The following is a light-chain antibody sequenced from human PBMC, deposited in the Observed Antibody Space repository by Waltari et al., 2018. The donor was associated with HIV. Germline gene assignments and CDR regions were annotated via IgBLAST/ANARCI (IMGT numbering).Light chain of an antibody. CDR1: SSDIGGYDF. CDR3: SSYAGNYNLV. J-gene: IGLJ3*02. V-gene: IGLV2-8*01. CDR2: EVY. Sequence: QSALTQPPSASGSPGQSVTISCTGSSSDIGGYDFVSWFQQHPGKAPKLVIYEVYTRPSGVPDRFSGSNSGNTASLTVSGLQAEDEAYYHCSSYAGNYNLVFGGGTKLTVL.